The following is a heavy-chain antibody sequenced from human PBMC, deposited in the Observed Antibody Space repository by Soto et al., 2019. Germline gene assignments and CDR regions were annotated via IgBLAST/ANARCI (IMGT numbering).Heavy chain of an antibody. CDR1: GGSISSGGYY. Sequence: PSETLSLTCTVSGGSISSGGYYWSWIRQHPGKGLEWIGYIYYSGSTYYNPSLKSRVTISVDTSKNQFSLKLSSVTAADTAVYYCARAYDSSGYYPPLDWGQGTLVTVSS. D-gene: IGHD3-22*01. V-gene: IGHV4-31*03. CDR3: ARAYDSSGYYPPLD. CDR2: IYYSGST. J-gene: IGHJ4*02.